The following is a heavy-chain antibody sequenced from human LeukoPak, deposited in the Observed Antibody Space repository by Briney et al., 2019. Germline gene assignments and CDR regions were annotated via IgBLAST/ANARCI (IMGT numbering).Heavy chain of an antibody. D-gene: IGHD6-13*01. J-gene: IGHJ4*02. Sequence: ASVKVSCKASGGTFSKYAISWVRQAPGQGLEWMGGITPTYGLVHYAQKFQGRVTLTTDTSTGTADLEMNSLTFEDTAVYYCATGANGLYGSNRFQGYFDDWGQGTLVTVLS. V-gene: IGHV1-69*17. CDR3: ATGANGLYGSNRFQGYFDD. CDR2: ITPTYGLV. CDR1: GGTFSKYA.